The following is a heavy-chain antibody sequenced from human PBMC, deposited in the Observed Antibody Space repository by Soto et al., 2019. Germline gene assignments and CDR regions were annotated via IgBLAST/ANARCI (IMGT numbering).Heavy chain of an antibody. CDR2: TYYRSKWYN. D-gene: IGHD6-6*01. J-gene: IGHJ6*02. Sequence: SQTLSLTCAISGDSVSRNSAAWNWIRQSPSRGLEWLGRTYYRSKWYNDYAVSVKSRITINPDTSKNQFSLQLNSVTPEDTAVYYCARDRRSSSFSREKGYYYGMDVWGQGTTVTVSS. CDR1: GDSVSRNSAA. CDR3: ARDRRSSSFSREKGYYYGMDV. V-gene: IGHV6-1*01.